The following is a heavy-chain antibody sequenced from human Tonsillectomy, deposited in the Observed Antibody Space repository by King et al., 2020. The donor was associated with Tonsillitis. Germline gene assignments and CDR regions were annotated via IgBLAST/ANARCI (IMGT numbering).Heavy chain of an antibody. CDR1: CRSISSYY. CDR2: IYYNGST. D-gene: IGHD3-3*01. J-gene: IGHJ4*02. CDR3: AAQTYYDFWSGYNFDY. V-gene: IGHV4-59*01. Sequence: VQLQESGPGLLKPSETLSLTCTVSCRSISSYYWSWIRQPPGKGLEWIGCIYYNGSTNYNPSRKSRVTISVETSKNQISLKLSSVTAADTALYYCAAQTYYDFWSGYNFDYWGQGTLVTVSS.